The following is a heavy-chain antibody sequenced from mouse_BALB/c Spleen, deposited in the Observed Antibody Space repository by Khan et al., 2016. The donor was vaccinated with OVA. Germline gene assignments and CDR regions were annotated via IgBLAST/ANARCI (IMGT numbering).Heavy chain of an antibody. CDR1: GFSLITYG. J-gene: IGHJ3*01. CDR3: ARNSYRYDFTY. V-gene: IGHV2-4-1*01. D-gene: IGHD2-12*01. Sequence: QVRLQQSGPGLVQPSQSLSITCTVSGFSLITYGIHWVRQSPGKGLEWLGVIWRGGNKDYNAAFISRLSISTDNSTTHVSFIMNSRQGDDTAIYYCARNSYRYDFTYWGRGTLVTVSA. CDR2: IWRGGNK.